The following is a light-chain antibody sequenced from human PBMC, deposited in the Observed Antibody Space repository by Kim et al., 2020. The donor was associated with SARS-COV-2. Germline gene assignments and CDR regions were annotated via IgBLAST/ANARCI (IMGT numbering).Light chain of an antibody. V-gene: IGLV1-40*01. J-gene: IGLJ3*02. CDR1: TSNIGAGYD. CDR3: QSYDSSLTGSRV. CDR2: GND. Sequence: VTISCTGSTSNIGAGYDVHWYQHLPGTVPKILIYGNDQRPSGVPGRFSGSTSGTSASLAITGLQPEDEADYYCQSYDSSLTGSRVFGGGTQLTVL.